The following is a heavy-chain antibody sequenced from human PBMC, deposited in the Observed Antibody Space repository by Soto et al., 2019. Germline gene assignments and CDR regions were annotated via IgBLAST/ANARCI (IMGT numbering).Heavy chain of an antibody. CDR1: GFTFSNYA. D-gene: IGHD2-15*01. CDR3: ARDRLCDGGSCYSGFDN. CDR2: MFFDGTSS. Sequence: QVQLVESGGGVVQPGRSLRLSCAASGFTFSNYAMHWVRQAPGKGLEWVAVMFFDGTSSYNAESVKGRFTISRDNSKNTLYLQMSSLRDEDTAVYYCARDRLCDGGSCYSGFDNWGQGILVTVSS. V-gene: IGHV3-30*19. J-gene: IGHJ4*02.